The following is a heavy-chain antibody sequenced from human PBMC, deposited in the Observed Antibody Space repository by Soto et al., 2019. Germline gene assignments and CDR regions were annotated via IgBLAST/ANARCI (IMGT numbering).Heavy chain of an antibody. D-gene: IGHD2-15*01. J-gene: IGHJ4*02. Sequence: QVQLVQSGAEVKKPGASVKVSCKASGYTFTNFGISWVRQAPGQGLEWMGWISAYNGNTNYAQKFQGRVTMTTDTSTSTVYMEVRSLRFDDTAVYYCARGRTPTDSWGQGTLVTVSS. CDR1: GYTFTNFG. V-gene: IGHV1-18*01. CDR3: ARGRTPTDS. CDR2: ISAYNGNT.